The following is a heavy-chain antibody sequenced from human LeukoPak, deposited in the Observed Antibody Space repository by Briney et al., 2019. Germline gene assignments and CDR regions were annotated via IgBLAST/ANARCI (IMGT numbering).Heavy chain of an antibody. CDR1: GFTFTSSA. D-gene: IGHD6-13*01. CDR3: AAVGMEAGYSKKATIDY. V-gene: IGHV1-58*01. Sequence: GASVKVSCKASGFTFTSSAVQWVRQARGQRLEWIGWIVVGSGNTNYAQKFQERVTITRDMSTSTAYMELSSLRSEDTAVYYCAAVGMEAGYSKKATIDYWGQGTLVTVSS. CDR2: IVVGSGNT. J-gene: IGHJ4*02.